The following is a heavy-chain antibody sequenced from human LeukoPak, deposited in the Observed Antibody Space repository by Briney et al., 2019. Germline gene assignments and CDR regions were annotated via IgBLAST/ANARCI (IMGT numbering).Heavy chain of an antibody. CDR1: GFTVSSNY. Sequence: PGGSLRLSCAASGFTVSSNYMSWVRQAPGKGLEWVSVIYSGGSTYYADSVKGRFTISRDNSKNTLYLQMNSLRAEDTAVYYCARDGPIAVAGTYLDYWGKGTLVTVSS. V-gene: IGHV3-66*01. CDR2: IYSGGST. J-gene: IGHJ4*02. CDR3: ARDGPIAVAGTYLDY. D-gene: IGHD6-19*01.